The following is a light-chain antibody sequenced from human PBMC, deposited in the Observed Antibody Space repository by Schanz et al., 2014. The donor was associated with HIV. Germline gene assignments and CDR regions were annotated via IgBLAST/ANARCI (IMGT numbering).Light chain of an antibody. Sequence: QSLLAQPPSVSGAPGQRVTISCTGSSSNIGADYDVHWYQLLPGTAPRLLIFDNTNRPSGVPARFSGSKSGSSASLDISGVQDEEEAAYYCQSFDGSLGGVLFGGGTKLTVL. CDR2: DNT. J-gene: IGLJ3*02. V-gene: IGLV1-40*01. CDR3: QSFDGSLGGVL. CDR1: SSNIGADYD.